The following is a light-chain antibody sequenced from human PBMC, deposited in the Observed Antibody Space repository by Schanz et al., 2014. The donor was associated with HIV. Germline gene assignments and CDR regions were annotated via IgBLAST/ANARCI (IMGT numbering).Light chain of an antibody. CDR1: QSVAANS. V-gene: IGKV3-20*01. Sequence: IVLTQSPGTLSLSPGDRATLSCRASQSVAANSLAWYQQKPGQPPRLLFFDAYARAAGIPDRFSGTGSGTDFTLTISSLEPEDFAVYYCQYFGNSGGTFGGGTKVEIK. CDR2: DAY. CDR3: QYFGNSGGT. J-gene: IGKJ4*01.